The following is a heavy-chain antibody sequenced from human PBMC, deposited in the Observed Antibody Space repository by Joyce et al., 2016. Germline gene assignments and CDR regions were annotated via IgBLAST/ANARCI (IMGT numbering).Heavy chain of an antibody. CDR3: SRAGITTGYFDY. V-gene: IGHV3-74*01. Sequence: EVQLVESGGGLVQPGGSLRLSCADSGLTFSYYWMHWVRQVPGKGRGWVARINRDGSAANYADSVKGRFTISRDNAKNTLYLQMNGLRDDDTAVYYCSRAGITTGYFDYWGQGTLVTVSS. CDR1: GLTFSYYW. J-gene: IGHJ4*02. D-gene: IGHD3-22*01. CDR2: INRDGSAA.